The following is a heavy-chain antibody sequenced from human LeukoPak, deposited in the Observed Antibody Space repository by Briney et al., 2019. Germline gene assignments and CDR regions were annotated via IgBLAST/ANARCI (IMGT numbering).Heavy chain of an antibody. CDR1: GFTFDDYA. CDR3: AKDIGVRGVDYMDV. V-gene: IGHV3-43D*03. J-gene: IGHJ6*03. D-gene: IGHD3-10*01. Sequence: GGSLRLSCAASGFTFDDYAMHWVRQAPGKGLEWVSLISWDGGSTYYADSVKGRFTISRDNSKNSLYLQMNSLRAEDTALYYCAKDIGVRGVDYMDVWGKGTTVTVSS. CDR2: ISWDGGST.